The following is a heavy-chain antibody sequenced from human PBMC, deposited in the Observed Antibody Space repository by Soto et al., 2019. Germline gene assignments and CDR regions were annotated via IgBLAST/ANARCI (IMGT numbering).Heavy chain of an antibody. CDR3: ARSRANYYDSRGYYYCPFAY. CDR1: GGTFSSYA. Sequence: QVQLVQSGAEVKKPGSSVKVSCKTSGGTFSSYAISWVRQAPGQGLEWMGGIIPMFGTANYAQKFQGRVTITPDESKSTAYMGVSSVRSEDTAVYYCARSRANYYDSRGYYYCPFAYWGQGTLVTVSS. V-gene: IGHV1-69*05. J-gene: IGHJ4*02. CDR2: IIPMFGTA. D-gene: IGHD3-22*01.